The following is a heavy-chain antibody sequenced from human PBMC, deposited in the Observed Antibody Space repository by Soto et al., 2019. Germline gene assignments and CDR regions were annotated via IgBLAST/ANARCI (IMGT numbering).Heavy chain of an antibody. Sequence: HPGGSLRLSCGASGFTFSRFGMSWVRQAPGKGLEWVSGIIGSGSATYYADSVKGRFTISRDNSKNTLYLQMNSLRADDTAAYYCAKDQGDTAMLNFDYWGQGTLVTVSS. CDR1: GFTFSRFG. CDR2: IIGSGSAT. V-gene: IGHV3-23*01. CDR3: AKDQGDTAMLNFDY. J-gene: IGHJ4*02. D-gene: IGHD5-18*01.